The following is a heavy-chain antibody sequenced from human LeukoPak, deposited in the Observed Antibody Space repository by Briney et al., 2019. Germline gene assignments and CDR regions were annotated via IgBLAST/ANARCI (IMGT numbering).Heavy chain of an antibody. Sequence: AGSLTLSCSASGFTFSIYTMHWGRQAPGKGLECVSAISSNGGSTYYTDSGKGRFTISRDNPKNTPYLQMISLRPEDEAVYYCVGEIVEAIGLDVWGQGTTVTVSS. CDR1: GFTFSIYT. V-gene: IGHV3-64D*09. J-gene: IGHJ6*02. D-gene: IGHD2-15*01. CDR3: VGEIVEAIGLDV. CDR2: ISSNGGST.